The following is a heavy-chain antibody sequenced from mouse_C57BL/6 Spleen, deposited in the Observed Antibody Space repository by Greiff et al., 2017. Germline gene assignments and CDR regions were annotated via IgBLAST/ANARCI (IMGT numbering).Heavy chain of an antibody. Sequence: QVQLQQPGAELVKPGASVKLSCKASGYTFTSYWMHWGKQRPGQGLEWVGRIHPNSGSTNYNEKFKSKATLTVDKSSSTAYMQLSSLTSEGSAVYYCARSPCAYWGQGTLVTVSA. CDR2: IHPNSGST. J-gene: IGHJ3*01. CDR3: ARSPCAY. CDR1: GYTFTSYW. V-gene: IGHV1-64*01.